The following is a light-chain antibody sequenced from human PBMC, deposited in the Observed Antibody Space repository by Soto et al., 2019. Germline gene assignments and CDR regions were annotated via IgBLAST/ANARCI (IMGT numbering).Light chain of an antibody. J-gene: IGKJ1*01. CDR2: KAS. CDR1: QTISSW. CDR3: QQYNSYPWT. V-gene: IGKV1-5*03. Sequence: DIQMTPSPSTPSGSVVDRVHIPCRASQTISSWLAWYQQKPGKAPKLLIYKASTLKSGVPSRFSGSGSGTEFTLTISSLQPDDFATYYCQQYNSYPWTFGQGTKVDIK.